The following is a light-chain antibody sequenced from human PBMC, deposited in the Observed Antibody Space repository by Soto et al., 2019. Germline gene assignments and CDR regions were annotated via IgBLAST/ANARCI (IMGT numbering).Light chain of an antibody. V-gene: IGKV3-20*01. CDR3: QQYGSSPLT. Sequence: EIVLTQSPGTLSLSPGERATLSCRASQSVTSSHLAWYQQKPGQAPRLLIYGASSRATGIPDRFSGSGSGTDFTLTIRRLEPEDFAVYYCQQYGSSPLTFGGGTKV. J-gene: IGKJ4*01. CDR2: GAS. CDR1: QSVTSSH.